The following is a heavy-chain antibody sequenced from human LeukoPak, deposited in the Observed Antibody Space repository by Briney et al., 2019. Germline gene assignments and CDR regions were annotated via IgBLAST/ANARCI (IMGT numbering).Heavy chain of an antibody. V-gene: IGHV3-72*01. CDR3: VAMIRGVGY. D-gene: IGHD3-10*01. Sequence: GGSLRLSCAASGFTLSDHEMDWVRQAPGRGLEWVGRSRNRVNSYTTKYAASVKGRFTISRDGSKNSLYLQMNSLKSEDTAVYYCVAMIRGVGYWGQGTLATVSP. J-gene: IGHJ4*02. CDR2: SRNRVNSYTT. CDR1: GFTLSDHE.